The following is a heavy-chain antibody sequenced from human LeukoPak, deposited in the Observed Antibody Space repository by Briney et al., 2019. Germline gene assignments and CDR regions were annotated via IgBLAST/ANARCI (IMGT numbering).Heavy chain of an antibody. V-gene: IGHV3-7*03. J-gene: IGHJ3*02. CDR2: IKQDGSDK. Sequence: GSLRLSCGVSGFHSTTYWMTWVRQAPGKGLEWVANIKQDGSDKNYVDSVKGRFTISRDNAKKLLYLQMNSLRVEDTAIYYCARDLPDVLTGYSDNAFDIWGQGTMVTVSS. D-gene: IGHD3-9*01. CDR1: GFHSTTYW. CDR3: ARDLPDVLTGYSDNAFDI.